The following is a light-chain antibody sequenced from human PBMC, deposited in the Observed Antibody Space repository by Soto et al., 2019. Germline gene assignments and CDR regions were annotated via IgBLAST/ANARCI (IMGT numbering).Light chain of an antibody. J-gene: IGLJ1*01. CDR3: CSYAGSFYV. V-gene: IGLV2-11*01. CDR1: SSDVSGYNY. Sequence: QSVLTQPRSVSGSPGQSVTISCTGTSSDVSGYNYVSWHQQHPGKAPKLMIYDVSKRPSGVPDRFSGSKSGNTASLTISGLQAEDEADYYCCSYAGSFYVFGTGTKVTVL. CDR2: DVS.